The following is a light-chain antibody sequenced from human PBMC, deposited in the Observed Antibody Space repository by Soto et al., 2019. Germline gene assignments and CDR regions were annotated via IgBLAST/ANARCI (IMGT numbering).Light chain of an antibody. CDR2: EAS. CDR1: QSVGSN. Sequence: EVVLTQSPATLSLSPGERATLSCRASQSVGSNLAWYQQKPGQAPRLLIYEASNRVTGIPARFSGSGSGTDFTLTISSLEPEDFAVYYCQQRTTWPTFGGGTKVEMK. CDR3: QQRTTWPT. J-gene: IGKJ4*01. V-gene: IGKV3-11*01.